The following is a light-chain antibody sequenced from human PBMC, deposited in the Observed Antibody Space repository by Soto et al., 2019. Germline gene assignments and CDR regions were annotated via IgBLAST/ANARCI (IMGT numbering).Light chain of an antibody. CDR3: SSYISSSTYV. CDR2: DVS. V-gene: IGLV2-14*01. Sequence: QSARTQPASVSGAPGQSITISCIGTSSDIGRYNYVSWYQQYPGKAPKFIIYDVSNRPSGVSNRFSGSKSGNTASLTISGLQAEDEADYYCSSYISSSTYVFGTGTKVTVL. J-gene: IGLJ1*01. CDR1: SSDIGRYNY.